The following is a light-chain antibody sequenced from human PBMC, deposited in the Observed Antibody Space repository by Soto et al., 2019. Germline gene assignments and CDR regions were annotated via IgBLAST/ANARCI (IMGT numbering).Light chain of an antibody. V-gene: IGLV2-14*01. CDR2: EVS. Sequence: QSALTQPASVSGSPGQSITISCTGTSSDVGGYNYVSWYQQHPGTSPKLMIYEVSNRPSGVSNRFSGSKSGNTASLIISGLQAEDEGDYYCSSYTARSTWVFGGGTTVTVL. CDR1: SSDVGGYNY. J-gene: IGLJ3*02. CDR3: SSYTARSTWV.